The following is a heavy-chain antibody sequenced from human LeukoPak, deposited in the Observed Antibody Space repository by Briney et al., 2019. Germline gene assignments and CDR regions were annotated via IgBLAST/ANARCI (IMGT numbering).Heavy chain of an antibody. CDR2: IKKDGSEK. J-gene: IGHJ4*02. D-gene: IGHD1-1*01. V-gene: IGHV3-7*03. Sequence: GGSLRLSCAASGFTFSSYWMSWVRQAPGKGLEWVANIKKDGSEKYYVDSVKGRFTISRDNAKTSLYLQMNSLRAEDTAVYYCAKRTTGTIYYFDYWGQGTLVTVSS. CDR3: AKRTTGTIYYFDY. CDR1: GFTFSSYW.